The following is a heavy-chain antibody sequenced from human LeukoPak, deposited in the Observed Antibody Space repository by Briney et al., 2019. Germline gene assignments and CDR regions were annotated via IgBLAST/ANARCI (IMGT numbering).Heavy chain of an antibody. CDR3: ARRGLERAAAGNFDY. D-gene: IGHD6-13*01. Sequence: GESLKVSCKGSGYSFTNYWIGWVRQMPGKGLEWMGIIYPGDSDTRYSPSFQGQVTISADKSISTAYLQWSSLKASDTAMYYCARRGLERAAAGNFDYWGQGTLVTVS. CDR1: GYSFTNYW. V-gene: IGHV5-51*01. J-gene: IGHJ4*02. CDR2: IYPGDSDT.